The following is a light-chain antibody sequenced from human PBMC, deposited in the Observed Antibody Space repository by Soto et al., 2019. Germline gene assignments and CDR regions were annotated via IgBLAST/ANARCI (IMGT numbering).Light chain of an antibody. Sequence: QSPLTQPRSVSGAPGQSVTISCTGTSSDVGGYNYVSWYQQHPGKAPKLMIYDVSKRPSGVPDRFSGCKSGNTASLTISGLQAEDEADYYCCSYAGSYTFVVFGGGTKLTVL. V-gene: IGLV2-11*01. J-gene: IGLJ2*01. CDR3: CSYAGSYTFVV. CDR2: DVS. CDR1: SSDVGGYNY.